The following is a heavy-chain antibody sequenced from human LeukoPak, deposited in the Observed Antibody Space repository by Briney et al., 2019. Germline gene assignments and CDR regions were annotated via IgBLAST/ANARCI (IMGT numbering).Heavy chain of an antibody. J-gene: IGHJ4*02. V-gene: IGHV3-23*01. D-gene: IGHD4-17*01. CDR2: ISGSGGST. CDR3: AKSPTSTVTVFDY. CDR1: GFTFSSYA. Sequence: GGSLRLSCAASGFTFSSYAMSWVRQAPGKGLEWVSAISGSGGSTYYADSVKGRFTISRDNSKNTLYLQMNSLRAEDTALYYCAKSPTSTVTVFDYWGQGTLVTVSS.